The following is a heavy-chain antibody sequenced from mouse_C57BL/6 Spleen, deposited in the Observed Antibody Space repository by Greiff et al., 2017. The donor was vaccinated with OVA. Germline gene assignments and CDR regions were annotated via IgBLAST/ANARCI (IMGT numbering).Heavy chain of an antibody. D-gene: IGHD2-1*01. J-gene: IGHJ4*01. V-gene: IGHV1-64*01. CDR1: GYTFTSYW. CDR3: ARKGRGNYEGAMDY. CDR2: IHPNSGST. Sequence: QVQLKQPGAELVKPGASVKLSCKASGYTFTSYWMHWVKQRPGQGLEWIGMIHPNSGSTNYNEKFKSKATLTVDKSSSTAYMQLSSLTSEDSAVYYCARKGRGNYEGAMDYWGQGTSVTVSS.